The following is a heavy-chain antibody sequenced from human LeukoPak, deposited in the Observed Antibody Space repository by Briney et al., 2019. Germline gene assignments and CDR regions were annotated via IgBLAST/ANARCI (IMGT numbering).Heavy chain of an antibody. D-gene: IGHD2-2*01. V-gene: IGHV3-23*01. CDR3: AKDQGYACSTANCYPDY. CDR1: GFTLSNYA. CDR2: ISGSGGSS. Sequence: GGSLRLSCVASGFTLSNYAMTWVRQAPGKGLEWVSAISGSGGSSYYADYVKGRFTISRDTSKNTLYLLMNSLRVEDTALYYCAKDQGYACSTANCYPDYWGQGTLVTVSS. J-gene: IGHJ4*02.